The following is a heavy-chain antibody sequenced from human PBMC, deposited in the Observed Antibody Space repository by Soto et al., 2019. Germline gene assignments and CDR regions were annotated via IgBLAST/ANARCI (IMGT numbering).Heavy chain of an antibody. CDR3: ARESLRRSGYDYGWFDP. CDR1: GYTFTSYY. Sequence: ASVKVSCKASGYTFTSYYMHWVRQAPGQGLEWMGVINPSGGSTSYAQKFQGRVTMTRDTSTSTVYMELSSLRSEDTAVYYCARESLRRSGYDYGWFDPWGQGTLVTVSS. D-gene: IGHD5-12*01. J-gene: IGHJ5*02. V-gene: IGHV1-46*03. CDR2: INPSGGST.